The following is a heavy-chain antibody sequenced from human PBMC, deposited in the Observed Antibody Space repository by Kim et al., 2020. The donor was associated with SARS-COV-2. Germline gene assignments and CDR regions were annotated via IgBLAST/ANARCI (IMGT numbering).Heavy chain of an antibody. J-gene: IGHJ6*02. Sequence: GGSLRLSCAASGFTFSSYGMHWVRQAPGKGLEWVAVISYDGSNKYYADSVKGRFTISRDNSKNTLYLQMNSLRAEDTAVYYCAKYLSPIDYYGMDVWGQGTTVTVSS. CDR2: ISYDGSNK. V-gene: IGHV3-30*18. CDR3: AKYLSPIDYYGMDV. CDR1: GFTFSSYG.